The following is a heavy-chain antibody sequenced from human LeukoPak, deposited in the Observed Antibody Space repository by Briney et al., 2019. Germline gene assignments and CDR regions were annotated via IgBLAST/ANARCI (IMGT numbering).Heavy chain of an antibody. CDR1: GYTFTSYY. V-gene: IGHV1-46*01. D-gene: IGHD6-19*01. J-gene: IGHJ5*02. Sequence: ASVTVSCKASGYTFTSYYMHWVQQAPRQGLAWMGIINPSGGSTSYAQKFQGRVTMTRDTSTSTVYMELSSLRCEDTAVYYCARDQERSGWYGWFDPWGQGTLVTVSS. CDR2: INPSGGST. CDR3: ARDQERSGWYGWFDP.